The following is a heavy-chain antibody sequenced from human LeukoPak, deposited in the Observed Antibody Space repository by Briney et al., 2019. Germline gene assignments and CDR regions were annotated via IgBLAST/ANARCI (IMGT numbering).Heavy chain of an antibody. Sequence: ASVKVSCKASGYTFTGYYMHWVRQAPGQGLEWMGWINTNTGNPTYAQGFTGRFVFSLDTSVSTAYLQISSLKAEDTAVYYCARIMWVSSGWYRNDYWGQGTLVTVSS. D-gene: IGHD6-19*01. CDR2: INTNTGNP. CDR1: GYTFTGYY. CDR3: ARIMWVSSGWYRNDY. J-gene: IGHJ4*02. V-gene: IGHV7-4-1*02.